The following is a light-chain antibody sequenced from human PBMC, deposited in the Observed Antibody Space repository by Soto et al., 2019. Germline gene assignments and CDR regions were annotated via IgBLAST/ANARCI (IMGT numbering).Light chain of an antibody. CDR2: GES. V-gene: IGKV3-15*01. J-gene: IGKJ1*01. CDR1: QSVSTN. Sequence: EIVMTQSPASLSVSPGERATLSCRASQSVSTNLAWYQQKPGQAPRLLLYGESTRATGVPVRFSGSGSGTEFTLTISSLQSEDVALYYCQQYNNWPPSTFGQGTKVEI. CDR3: QQYNNWPPST.